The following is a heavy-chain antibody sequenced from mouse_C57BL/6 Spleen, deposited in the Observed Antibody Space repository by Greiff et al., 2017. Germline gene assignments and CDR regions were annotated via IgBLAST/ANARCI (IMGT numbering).Heavy chain of an antibody. CDR3: ARKEAQAHYLDY. J-gene: IGHJ2*01. V-gene: IGHV5-4*01. Sequence: EVHLVESGGGLVKPGGSLKLSCAASGFTFSSYAMPWVRQTPEKRLEWVATISDGGSYTYYPDHVKGRFTISRDNTKNNLYLQMSHLKSEDTARDNSARKEAQAHYLDYWGQGTTLTVSS. D-gene: IGHD3-2*02. CDR1: GFTFSSYA. CDR2: ISDGGSYT.